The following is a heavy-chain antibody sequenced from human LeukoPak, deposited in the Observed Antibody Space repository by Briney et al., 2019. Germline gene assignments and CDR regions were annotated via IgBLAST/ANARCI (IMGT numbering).Heavy chain of an antibody. CDR3: ARGLVVPAAMKGGTYYYYYMDV. CDR1: GGSISSYY. V-gene: IGHV4-4*07. Sequence: SETLSLTCTVSGGSISSYYWSWIRQPAGKGLEWIGRIYTSGSTNYNPSLESRVTMSVDTSKNQFSLKLSSVTAADTAVYYCARGLVVPAAMKGGTYYYYYMDVWGKGTTVTVSS. J-gene: IGHJ6*03. D-gene: IGHD2-2*01. CDR2: IYTSGST.